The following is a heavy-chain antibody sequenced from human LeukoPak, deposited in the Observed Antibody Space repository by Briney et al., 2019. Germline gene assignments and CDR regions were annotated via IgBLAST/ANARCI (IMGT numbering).Heavy chain of an antibody. CDR3: ARETPYGSLTFDY. D-gene: IGHD3-10*01. CDR2: IHGSAK. Sequence: GGSLRLSCAASGFTFSSYWMSWVRQAPGKGLEWVANIHGSAKYYVDSVKGRFTISRDNAKSSVYPQMNSLRAEDTAVYYCARETPYGSLTFDYWGQGTLVTVSS. CDR1: GFTFSSYW. J-gene: IGHJ4*02. V-gene: IGHV3-7*03.